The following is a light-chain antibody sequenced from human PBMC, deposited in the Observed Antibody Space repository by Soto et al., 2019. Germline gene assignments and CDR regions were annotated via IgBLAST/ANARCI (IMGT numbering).Light chain of an antibody. CDR1: QSVSSN. CDR2: VAS. Sequence: EIVMTQSPATLSVSPEERATLSCRASQSVSSNLAWYQQKPGQAPRLLIYVASTRATGIPARFSGSGSGTDFTLTISSLEPEDFAVYYCQQYGRSPCTFGEGTKVDI. J-gene: IGKJ1*01. V-gene: IGKV3D-15*01. CDR3: QQYGRSPCT.